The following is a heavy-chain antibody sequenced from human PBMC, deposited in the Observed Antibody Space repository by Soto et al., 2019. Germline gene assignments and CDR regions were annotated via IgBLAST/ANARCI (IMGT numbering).Heavy chain of an antibody. CDR3: ARVQRRGILTGVDWFDP. CDR2: IYYSGST. Sequence: QVQLQESGPGLVKPSQTLSLTCTVSGGSISSGGYYWSWIRQHPGKGLEWIGYIYYSGSTYYNPSPKSRVTISVDTSKNQFSLKLSSVTAADTAVYYCARVQRRGILTGVDWFDPWGQGTLVTVSS. CDR1: GGSISSGGYY. J-gene: IGHJ5*02. D-gene: IGHD3-9*01. V-gene: IGHV4-31*03.